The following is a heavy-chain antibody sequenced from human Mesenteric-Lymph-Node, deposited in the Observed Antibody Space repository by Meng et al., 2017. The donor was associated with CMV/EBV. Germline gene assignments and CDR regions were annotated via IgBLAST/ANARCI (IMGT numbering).Heavy chain of an antibody. J-gene: IGHJ2*01. CDR3: ARVGSSSSWYKYFDL. CDR2: INANSGDT. D-gene: IGHD6-13*01. CDR1: GYTFTGYY. Sequence: ASVKVSCKASGYTFTGYYMHWVRQAPGQGLEWMGWINANSGDTNYAVKFQGRVTMTRDTSITTAYMDLSSLRSDDTAFYYCARVGSSSSWYKYFDLWGRGTLVTVSS. V-gene: IGHV1-2*02.